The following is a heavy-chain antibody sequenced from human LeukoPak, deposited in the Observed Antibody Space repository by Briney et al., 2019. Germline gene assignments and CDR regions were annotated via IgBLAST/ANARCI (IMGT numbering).Heavy chain of an antibody. D-gene: IGHD3-10*01. CDR1: GFTFNSYW. V-gene: IGHV3-7*01. Sequence: PGGSLRLSCAASGFTFNSYWMSWVRQAPGKGLEWVANIDPDGSEKQYGDSVKGRFTTSRDNAKNSLYLQMNSLRAEDTAIYYCARIYYFGDNNWRYFDNWGQATLVTVSS. CDR2: IDPDGSEK. CDR3: ARIYYFGDNNWRYFDN. J-gene: IGHJ4*02.